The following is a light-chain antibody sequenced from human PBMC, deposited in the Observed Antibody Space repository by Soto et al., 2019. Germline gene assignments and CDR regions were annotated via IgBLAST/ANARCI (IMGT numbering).Light chain of an antibody. CDR1: QSFNTW. CDR3: QQYNTFPIT. J-gene: IGKJ5*01. V-gene: IGKV1-5*03. Sequence: DIPMTQSPSTLSASVGDRVTITCRASQSFNTWLAWYQQKPGKAPKLLISKASSLESGVPSRFSGSGSGTEFTLTISSLQPDDFATYYCQQYNTFPITFGQGTRLEIK. CDR2: KAS.